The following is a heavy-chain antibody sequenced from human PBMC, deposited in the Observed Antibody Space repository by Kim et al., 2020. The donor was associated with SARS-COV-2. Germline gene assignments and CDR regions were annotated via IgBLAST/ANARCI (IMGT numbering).Heavy chain of an antibody. D-gene: IGHD2-8*02. J-gene: IGHJ6*02. Sequence: YANSVKRRFPHTRDNAKNSLYLQMNSLRAEDTAVYYCAKIRWDFTDYGMDVWGQGTTVTVSS. V-gene: IGHV3-9*01. CDR3: AKIRWDFTDYGMDV.